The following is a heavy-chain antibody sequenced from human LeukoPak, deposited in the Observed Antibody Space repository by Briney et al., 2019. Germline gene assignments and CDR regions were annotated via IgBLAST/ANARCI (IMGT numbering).Heavy chain of an antibody. CDR3: ARGNSYMDV. Sequence: GESLRLSCAASGFTFSGYTMNWVRQAPGKGLEWVSYISSSSSTIYYADSVKGRFTISRDNAKNSLYLQMNSLRAEDTAVYSCARGNSYMDVWGKGTTVTVS. J-gene: IGHJ6*03. V-gene: IGHV3-48*01. CDR2: ISSSSSTI. CDR1: GFTFSGYT.